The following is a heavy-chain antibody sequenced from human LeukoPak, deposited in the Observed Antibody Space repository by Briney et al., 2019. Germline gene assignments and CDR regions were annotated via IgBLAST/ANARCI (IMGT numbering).Heavy chain of an antibody. Sequence: GGSLRLSCAASGFTSSSYAMSWVRQAPGKGLEWVSAISGSGGLTYYADSVNGRFTISRDNSKNTLFLQMNSLRAEDTAVFYCARDRDTSMVHDAFDIWGQGTMVTVSS. CDR3: ARDRDTSMVHDAFDI. CDR2: ISGSGGLT. CDR1: GFTSSSYA. J-gene: IGHJ3*02. V-gene: IGHV3-23*01. D-gene: IGHD5-18*01.